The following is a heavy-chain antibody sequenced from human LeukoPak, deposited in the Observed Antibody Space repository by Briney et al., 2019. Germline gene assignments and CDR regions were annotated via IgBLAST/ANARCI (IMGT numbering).Heavy chain of an antibody. V-gene: IGHV4-4*07. CDR3: ARSPGILTGYYPPDY. CDR2: IYTSGST. Sequence: SETLSLTCTVSGGSISSYYWSWIRQPAGKGLEWIGRIYTSGSTNYNPSLKSRVTISVDKSKNQFSLKLSSVTAADTAVYYCARSPGILTGYYPPDYWGQGTLVTVSS. CDR1: GGSISSYY. D-gene: IGHD3-9*01. J-gene: IGHJ4*02.